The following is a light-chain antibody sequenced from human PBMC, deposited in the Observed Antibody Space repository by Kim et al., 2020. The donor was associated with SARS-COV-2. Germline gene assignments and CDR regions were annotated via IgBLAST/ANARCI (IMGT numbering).Light chain of an antibody. CDR3: LQHNTYPIT. CDR2: GAS. CDR1: QSVSGNS. J-gene: IGKJ5*01. Sequence: SPGERATLSCRASQSVSGNSLAWYQQRPGQAPRLLIYGASTRATGIPDRFSGSGSGTDFTLTISRLEAEDFATYFCLQHNTYPITFGQGTRLEIK. V-gene: IGKV3-20*01.